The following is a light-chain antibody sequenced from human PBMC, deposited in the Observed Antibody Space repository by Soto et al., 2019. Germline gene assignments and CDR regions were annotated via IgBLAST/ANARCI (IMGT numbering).Light chain of an antibody. J-gene: IGKJ3*01. CDR1: QSVSSNY. V-gene: IGKV3-20*01. CDR2: GAS. CDR3: QQYSSSPPEFT. Sequence: EIVLTQSPGTLSVSPGERVTLSCRASQSVSSNYLAWYQQRPGQAPMLLIFGASYRATGIPDRFSGSGSGTDFTLTSSRLEPDDFAVYYDQQYSSSPPEFTFGPGTKVDSK.